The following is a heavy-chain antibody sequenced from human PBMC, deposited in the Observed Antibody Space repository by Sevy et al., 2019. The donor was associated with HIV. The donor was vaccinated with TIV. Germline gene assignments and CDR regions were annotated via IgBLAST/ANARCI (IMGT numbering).Heavy chain of an antibody. J-gene: IGHJ6*02. Sequence: ASVKVSCKASGYTFTGYYMHWVRQAPGQGLEWMGWINPNSGGTNYAQKFQGRVTMTRDTSISTAYMELGRLRSDDTAVYYCARGGPSGPNYYYYGMDVWGQGTTVTVSS. CDR3: ARGGPSGPNYYYYGMDV. CDR2: INPNSGGT. V-gene: IGHV1-2*02. D-gene: IGHD3-16*01. CDR1: GYTFTGYY.